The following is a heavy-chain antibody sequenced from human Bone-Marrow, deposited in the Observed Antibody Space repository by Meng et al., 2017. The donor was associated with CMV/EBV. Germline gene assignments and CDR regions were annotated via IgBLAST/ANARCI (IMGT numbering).Heavy chain of an antibody. CDR2: ISYDGSNK. D-gene: IGHD3-22*01. Sequence: GGSLRLSCAASGFTFSSYAMHWVRQAPGKGLEWVAVISYDGSNKYYADSVKGRFTISRDNSKNTLYLQMNSLRAEDTAVYYCARDTSPTMIVVAPTGYWGQGTRVTVSS. V-gene: IGHV3-30*04. CDR3: ARDTSPTMIVVAPTGY. J-gene: IGHJ4*02. CDR1: GFTFSSYA.